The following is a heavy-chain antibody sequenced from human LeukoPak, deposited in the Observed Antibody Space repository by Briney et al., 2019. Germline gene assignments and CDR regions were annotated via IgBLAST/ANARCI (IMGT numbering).Heavy chain of an antibody. CDR3: IRDDGNYGIDY. Sequence: PGGSLRLSCAASGFTFSSEWMHWVRQAPGKGLVWVSRIKSDGTYTDYMDSVKGRFTISRDNAKNTLFLQMNSLRADDTAVYYCIRDDGNYGIDYWGQGTLVTVSS. V-gene: IGHV3-74*01. CDR1: GFTFSSEW. D-gene: IGHD1-7*01. CDR2: IKSDGTYT. J-gene: IGHJ4*02.